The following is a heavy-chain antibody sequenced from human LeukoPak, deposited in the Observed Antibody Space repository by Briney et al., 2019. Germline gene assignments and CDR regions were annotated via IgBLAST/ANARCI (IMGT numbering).Heavy chain of an antibody. Sequence: SETLSLTCTVSGGSISSYYWSWIRQHPGKGLEWIGYIYYSGSTYYNPSLKSRVTISLDTSKNQFSLKLTSVTAADTAVYYCAREGAAAWFDPWGQGTLVTVSS. V-gene: IGHV4-59*06. J-gene: IGHJ5*02. D-gene: IGHD6-13*01. CDR2: IYYSGST. CDR1: GGSISSYY. CDR3: AREGAAAWFDP.